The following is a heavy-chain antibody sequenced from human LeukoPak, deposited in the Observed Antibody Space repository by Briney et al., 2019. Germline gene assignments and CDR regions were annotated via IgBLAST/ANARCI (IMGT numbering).Heavy chain of an antibody. CDR3: ARWCSSGWYDDY. V-gene: IGHV1-46*01. CDR1: GYTFTSYY. Sequence: ASVKVSCKASGYTFTSYYMHWVRQAPGQGLEWMGIINPSGGSTSYAQKFQGRVTMTRNTSISTAYMELSSLRSEDTAVYYCARWCSSGWYDDYWGQGTLVTVSS. J-gene: IGHJ4*02. CDR2: INPSGGST. D-gene: IGHD6-19*01.